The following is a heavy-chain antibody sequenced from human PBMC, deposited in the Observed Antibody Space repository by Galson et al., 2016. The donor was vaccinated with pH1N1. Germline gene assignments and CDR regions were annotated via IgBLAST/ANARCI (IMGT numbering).Heavy chain of an antibody. CDR1: GNTFTSYY. CDR3: AREERLRGYWSGGRCYDGVYYFDY. D-gene: IGHD2-15*01. CDR2: INPSGGST. V-gene: IGHV1-46*01. Sequence: VKVSCKASGNTFTSYYMHGVRQAPGRGLEWMGTINPSGGSTSYAQKFQGRVTMTRDTSTSTVYMELSSLRTEDTAVYYCAREERLRGYWSGGRCYDGVYYFDYWGQGTLVTVSS. J-gene: IGHJ4*02.